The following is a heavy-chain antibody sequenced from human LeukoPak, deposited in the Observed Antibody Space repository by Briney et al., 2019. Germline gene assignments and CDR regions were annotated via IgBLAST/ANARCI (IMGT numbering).Heavy chain of an antibody. CDR1: GGSISSSSYY. J-gene: IGHJ4*02. Sequence: SETLSLTCTVSGGSISSSSYYRGWIRQPPGKGLEWIGSIYYSGSTYYNPSLKSRVTISVDTSKNQFSLKLSSVTAADTAVYYCARVPTGYTYGFSFFEYWGQGTLVTVSS. D-gene: IGHD5-18*01. CDR3: ARVPTGYTYGFSFFEY. V-gene: IGHV4-39*07. CDR2: IYYSGST.